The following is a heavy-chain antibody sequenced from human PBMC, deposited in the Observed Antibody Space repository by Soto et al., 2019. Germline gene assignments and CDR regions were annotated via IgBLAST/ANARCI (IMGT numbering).Heavy chain of an antibody. CDR3: ARRGSGNHDAFDI. V-gene: IGHV3-48*01. CDR1: GFTFSSYS. J-gene: IGHJ3*02. Sequence: GGSLRLSCAASGFTFSSYSMNWVRQAPGKGLEWVSYISSSSSTIYYADSVKGRFTISRDNAKNSLYLQMDSLRAEDTAVYYCARRGSGNHDAFDIWGQGTMVTVS. D-gene: IGHD1-1*01. CDR2: ISSSSSTI.